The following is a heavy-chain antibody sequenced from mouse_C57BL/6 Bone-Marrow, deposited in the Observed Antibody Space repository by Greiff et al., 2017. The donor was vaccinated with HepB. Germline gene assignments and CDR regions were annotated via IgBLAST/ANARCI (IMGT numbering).Heavy chain of an antibody. D-gene: IGHD1-1*01. CDR3: AREPLYYGSTHWYFDV. J-gene: IGHJ1*03. Sequence: EVHLVESEGGLVQPGSSMKLSCTASGFTFSDYYMAWVRQVPEKGLEWVANINYDGSSTYYLDSLKSRFIISRDNAKNILYLQMSSLKSEDTATYYCAREPLYYGSTHWYFDVWGTGTTVTVSS. V-gene: IGHV5-16*01. CDR2: INYDGSST. CDR1: GFTFSDYY.